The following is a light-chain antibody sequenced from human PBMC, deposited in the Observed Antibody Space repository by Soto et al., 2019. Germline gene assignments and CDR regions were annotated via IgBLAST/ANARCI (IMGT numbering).Light chain of an antibody. J-gene: IGLJ3*02. CDR3: LLTYSGTRV. V-gene: IGLV7-46*01. CDR1: TGAVSSSHY. Sequence: QAVVTQEPSLTVSPGGTVTLTCGSNTGAVSSSHYPYWFQQKPGQDPRTMIYDTSKKHSGTPARFSGSLRGSKAVLTFAGGQHEDEADYYSLLTYSGTRVFGGGTKRPVL. CDR2: DTS.